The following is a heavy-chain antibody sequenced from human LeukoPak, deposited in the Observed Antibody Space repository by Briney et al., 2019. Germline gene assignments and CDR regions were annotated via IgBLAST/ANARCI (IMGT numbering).Heavy chain of an antibody. D-gene: IGHD6-13*01. CDR2: ISYDGSNR. J-gene: IGHJ4*02. CDR3: VRLTAAGRRTDFDY. V-gene: IGHV3-30*04. Sequence: GTSLRLSCAASGFTFSSYAMHWVRQAPGKGLEWVAAISYDGSNRYYADSVKGRFTISRDNSKNTLYLQMYSLRTEDTAVYYCVRLTAAGRRTDFDYWGQGTLVTVSS. CDR1: GFTFSSYA.